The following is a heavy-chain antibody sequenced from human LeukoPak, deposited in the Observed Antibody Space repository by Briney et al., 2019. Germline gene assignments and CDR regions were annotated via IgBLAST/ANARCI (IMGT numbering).Heavy chain of an antibody. Sequence: SETLSLTCTVSGGSISSSNYYWGWIRQPPGKGLEWIGNIYYSGSTYHKPSLKTRVTISVDTSKNQFSLKLTSVTAADTAVYYCARHASVDGNWPRPLDYWGQGSLVTVSS. D-gene: IGHD6-19*01. J-gene: IGHJ4*02. V-gene: IGHV4-39*01. CDR2: IYYSGST. CDR1: GGSISSSNYY. CDR3: ARHASVDGNWPRPLDY.